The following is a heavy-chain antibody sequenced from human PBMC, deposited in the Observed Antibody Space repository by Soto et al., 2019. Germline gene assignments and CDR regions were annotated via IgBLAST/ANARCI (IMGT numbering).Heavy chain of an antibody. Sequence: GGSLRLSCAASGFTFSRYWMSWVRQAPGKGLEWVANIKQDGSEKYYVDSVKGRFTISRDNAEDSLYLQMNSVRAEDTAVYYCAKYGGPAANYYYFDIWGQGTQVTVCS. J-gene: IGHJ4*02. D-gene: IGHD2-2*01. CDR2: IKQDGSEK. V-gene: IGHV3-7*01. CDR3: AKYGGPAANYYYFDI. CDR1: GFTFSRYW.